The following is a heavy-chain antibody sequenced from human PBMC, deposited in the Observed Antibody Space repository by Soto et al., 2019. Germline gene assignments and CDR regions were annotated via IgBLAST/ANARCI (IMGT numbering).Heavy chain of an antibody. CDR3: AKDRSPGATTWNVY. CDR2: ISGSGVAK. CDR1: GFTFGSSA. D-gene: IGHD1-1*01. Sequence: GGSLRLSCVVSGFTFGSSAINWVRQAPGKGLEWVSTISGSGVAKFYADSVKGRFTISRDNSNNTVSLQMNSLRAEDAAVYYCAKDRSPGATTWNVYWGQGTLVTVSS. V-gene: IGHV3-23*01. J-gene: IGHJ1*01.